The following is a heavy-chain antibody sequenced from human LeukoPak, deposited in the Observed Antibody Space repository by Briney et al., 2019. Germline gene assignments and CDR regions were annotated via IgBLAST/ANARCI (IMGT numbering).Heavy chain of an antibody. Sequence: SETLSLTCTVSGCSITSGYYWGWIRQPPGKGLEWIGNIYHSGSTYYNPSLKSRVTISVDMSKNQFSLKLSSVTAADTAVYYCASGAYYQIDYWGQGTLVTVSS. D-gene: IGHD3-10*01. V-gene: IGHV4-38-2*02. J-gene: IGHJ4*02. CDR3: ASGAYYQIDY. CDR2: IYHSGST. CDR1: GCSITSGYY.